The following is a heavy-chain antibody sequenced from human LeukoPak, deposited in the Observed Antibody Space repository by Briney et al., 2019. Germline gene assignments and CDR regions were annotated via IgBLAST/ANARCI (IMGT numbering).Heavy chain of an antibody. CDR3: ARPAATWAFDI. CDR2: MNPNSGNT. J-gene: IGHJ3*02. D-gene: IGHD2-15*01. V-gene: IGHV1-8*03. CDR1: GYTFTSYD. Sequence: ASVNVSCKASGYTFTSYDINWVRQATGQGLEWMGWMNPNSGNTGYAQKFQGRVTITRNTSISTAYMELSSLRSEDTAVYYCARPAATWAFDIWGQGTMVTVSS.